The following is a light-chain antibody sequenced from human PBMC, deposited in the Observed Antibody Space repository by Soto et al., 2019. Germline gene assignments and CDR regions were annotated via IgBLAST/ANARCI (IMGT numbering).Light chain of an antibody. V-gene: IGKV3-15*01. CDR1: RNINRK. J-gene: IGKJ4*01. Sequence: EIVMTQSPATLSVSPGERATLSCRASRNINRKLAWYQQKPGQAPRLPISGASTRATGIPARFSGSGSGTEFTLTISSLQSEDFAVYYCQQYYDYPPLIFGGGTKVDIK. CDR3: QQYYDYPPLI. CDR2: GAS.